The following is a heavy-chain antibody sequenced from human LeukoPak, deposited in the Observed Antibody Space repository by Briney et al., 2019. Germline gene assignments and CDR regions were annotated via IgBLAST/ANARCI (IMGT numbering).Heavy chain of an antibody. V-gene: IGHV4-61*02. CDR2: IYTSGST. J-gene: IGHJ1*01. Sequence: PSQTLSFTCTVSGGSISSGSYYWSWIRQPAGKGLEWIGRIYTSGSTNYNPSLKSRVTISVDTSKNQFSLKLSSVTAADTAVYYCARDGGIVGATMPAEYFQHWGQGTLVTVSS. D-gene: IGHD1-26*01. CDR1: GGSISSGSYY. CDR3: ARDGGIVGATMPAEYFQH.